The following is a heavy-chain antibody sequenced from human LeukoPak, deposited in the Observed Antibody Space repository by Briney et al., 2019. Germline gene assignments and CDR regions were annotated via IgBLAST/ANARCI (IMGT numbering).Heavy chain of an antibody. CDR2: ISAYNGNT. D-gene: IGHD3-3*01. Sequence: ASVKVSCKASGYTFTSYGISWVRQAPGQALEWMGWISAYNGNTNYAQKLQGRVTMTTDTSTSTAYMELRSLRSDDTAVYYCARGPHSITIFGVVIPHGMDVWGQGTTVTVSS. CDR3: ARGPHSITIFGVVIPHGMDV. CDR1: GYTFTSYG. J-gene: IGHJ6*02. V-gene: IGHV1-18*01.